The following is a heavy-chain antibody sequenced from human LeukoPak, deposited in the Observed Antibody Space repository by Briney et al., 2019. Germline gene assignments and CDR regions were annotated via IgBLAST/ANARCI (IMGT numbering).Heavy chain of an antibody. CDR3: ARDRPSHRLFDY. J-gene: IGHJ4*02. Sequence: GGSLRLSCAASGFTFNSYSMHWVRQAPGKGLDWVAVISFDGVNEYYADSVKGRFTISRDNSKNTLYLQINSLRAEDTSVYYCARDRPSHRLFDYWGQGTLVTVSS. D-gene: IGHD2-2*01. V-gene: IGHV3-30-3*01. CDR1: GFTFNSYS. CDR2: ISFDGVNE.